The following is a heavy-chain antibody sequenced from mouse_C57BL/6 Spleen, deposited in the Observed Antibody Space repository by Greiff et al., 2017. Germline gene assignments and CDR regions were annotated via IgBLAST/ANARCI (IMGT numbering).Heavy chain of an antibody. V-gene: IGHV5-16*01. J-gene: IGHJ1*03. CDR3: ARDPGGSSPHWYFDV. CDR2: INYDGSST. CDR1: GFTFSDYY. D-gene: IGHD1-1*01. Sequence: EVHLVESEGGLVQPGSSMKLSCTASGFTFSDYYMAWVRQVPEKGLEWVANINYDGSSTYYLDSLKSRFIISRDNAKNILYLQMSSLKSEDTATYYCARDPGGSSPHWYFDVWGTGTTVTVSS.